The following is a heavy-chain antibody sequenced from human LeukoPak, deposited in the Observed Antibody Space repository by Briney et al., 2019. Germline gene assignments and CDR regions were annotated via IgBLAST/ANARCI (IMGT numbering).Heavy chain of an antibody. CDR1: GFTVSSNY. J-gene: IGHJ4*02. CDR3: ARVGVGIAFDY. CDR2: IYSGGST. V-gene: IGHV3-66*01. Sequence: GGSLRLSCAASGFTVSSNYMSWVRQAPGKGLEWVSVIYSGGSTYYADSVKGRFTISRDNSKNTLYLQMGSLRAEDMAVYYCARVGVGIAFDYWGQGTLVTVSS. D-gene: IGHD2-15*01.